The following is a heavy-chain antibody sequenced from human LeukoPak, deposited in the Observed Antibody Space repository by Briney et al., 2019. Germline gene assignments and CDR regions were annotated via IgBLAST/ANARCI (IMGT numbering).Heavy chain of an antibody. J-gene: IGHJ4*02. CDR3: ANHYGSGSYETLDY. V-gene: IGHV3-23*01. CDR2: ISGSGGST. CDR1: GFTFSSYA. D-gene: IGHD3-10*01. Sequence: GGSLRLSCTASGFTFSSYAMSWVRQAPGKGLEWVSAISGSGGSTYYPDSVKGRFTISRDNSKNTLYLQMNSLRAEDTAVYYCANHYGSGSYETLDYWGQGTLVTVSS.